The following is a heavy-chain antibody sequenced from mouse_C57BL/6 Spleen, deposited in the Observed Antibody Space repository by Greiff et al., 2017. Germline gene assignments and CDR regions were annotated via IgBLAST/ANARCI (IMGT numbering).Heavy chain of an antibody. CDR3: ARLGPNYCDY. D-gene: IGHD4-1*01. CDR1: GYTFTSYW. CDR2: IHPNSGST. V-gene: IGHV1-64*01. Sequence: QVQLQQSGAELVKPGASVKLSCKASGYTFTSYWMHWVKQRPGQGLEWIGMIHPNSGSTNYNEKFKSKATLTVDKSSSTAYMQLSSLTSEDSAVYYCARLGPNYCDYWGQGTTLTVSS. J-gene: IGHJ2*01.